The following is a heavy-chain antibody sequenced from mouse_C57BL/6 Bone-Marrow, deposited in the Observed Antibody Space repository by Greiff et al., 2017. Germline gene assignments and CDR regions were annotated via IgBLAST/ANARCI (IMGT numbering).Heavy chain of an antibody. CDR2: IWSGGST. J-gene: IGHJ3*01. D-gene: IGHD2-4*01. Sequence: VQLQQSGPGLVQPSQSLSITCTVSGFSLTSYGVHWVRQSPGKGLEWLGVIWSGGSTDYNAAFMSRLSIPKDNSKSQVFFKMNRLQANDTAIYYCAIPAFYYDYEGFAYWGQGTLVTVSA. CDR3: AIPAFYYDYEGFAY. V-gene: IGHV2-5*01. CDR1: GFSLTSYG.